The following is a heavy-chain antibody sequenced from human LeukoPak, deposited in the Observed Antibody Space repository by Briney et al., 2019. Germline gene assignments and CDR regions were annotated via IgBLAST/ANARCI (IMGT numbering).Heavy chain of an antibody. V-gene: IGHV4-59*08. CDR1: GGSINNYY. CDR3: ARQPAATAAFDI. Sequence: SETLSLTCTVSGGSINNYYWSWIRQPPGKVLEWIGYIYYSGGDMNYNPSLKSRLTISVDTSKNQISLMLTSMTAADTAVYYCARQPAATAAFDIWAQGTMVTVSS. D-gene: IGHD5-18*01. J-gene: IGHJ3*02. CDR2: IYYSGGDM.